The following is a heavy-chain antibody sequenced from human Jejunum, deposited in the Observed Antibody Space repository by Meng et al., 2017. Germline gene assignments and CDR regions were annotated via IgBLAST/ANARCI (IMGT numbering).Heavy chain of an antibody. J-gene: IGHJ4*02. D-gene: IGHD4-23*01. CDR2: IYYSGST. V-gene: IGHV4-30-4*01. Sequence: QVQLQESGPGLVKPSQNLSLTRTGSGGSISRGDYYWSWIRQPPGKGLEWIGYIYYSGSTYYNPSLKSRVTISVDTSKNQFSLKLSSVTAADTAVYYCAREALGGNSANDYWGQGTLVTVSS. CDR3: AREALGGNSANDY. CDR1: GGSISRGDYY.